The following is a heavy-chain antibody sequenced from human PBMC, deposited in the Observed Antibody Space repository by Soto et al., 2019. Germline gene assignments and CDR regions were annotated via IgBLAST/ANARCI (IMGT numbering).Heavy chain of an antibody. D-gene: IGHD3-22*01. J-gene: IGHJ4*02. Sequence: QVQLVQSGAELKKPGSSVKVSCTASGGAFSKYAISWVRQAPGQGLEWMGGILAIFGTAHYAQKFQGRVSLTADEPTSTVYLELRNLTSDDTAVYFCAAPDSSGHYQAFDYWGQGTLVSVSS. CDR2: ILAIFGTA. V-gene: IGHV1-69*01. CDR3: AAPDSSGHYQAFDY. CDR1: GGAFSKYA.